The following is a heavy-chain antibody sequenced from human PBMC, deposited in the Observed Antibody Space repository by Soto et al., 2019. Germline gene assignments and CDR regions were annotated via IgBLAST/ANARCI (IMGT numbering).Heavy chain of an antibody. D-gene: IGHD5-18*01. CDR3: AKSGRADSYGYVRPGTDYGMDV. J-gene: IGHJ6*02. CDR2: ISGSGGST. CDR1: GFTFSSYA. V-gene: IGHV3-23*01. Sequence: EVQLLESGGGLVQPGGSLRLSCAASGFTFSSYAMSWVRQAPGKGLEWVSAISGSGGSTYYADSVKGRFTISRDNSKNTLYLQMNSLRAEDTAVYYCAKSGRADSYGYVRPGTDYGMDVWGQGTTVTVSS.